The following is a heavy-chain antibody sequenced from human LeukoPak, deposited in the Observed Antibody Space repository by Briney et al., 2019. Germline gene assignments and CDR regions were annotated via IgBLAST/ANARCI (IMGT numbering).Heavy chain of an antibody. V-gene: IGHV4-34*01. CDR3: ARGPYYFGSGSDYKRNGYAY. D-gene: IGHD3-10*01. CDR1: GGSFSGYY. Sequence: SETLSLTCAVSGGSFSGYYWSWLRQPPGKGLEWIGEINHSGSANYNPSLERRATISINTYKNQFSLKLKSVTAADTAVYCCARGPYYFGSGSDYKRNGYAYWGQGTLVTVSS. J-gene: IGHJ4*02. CDR2: INHSGSA.